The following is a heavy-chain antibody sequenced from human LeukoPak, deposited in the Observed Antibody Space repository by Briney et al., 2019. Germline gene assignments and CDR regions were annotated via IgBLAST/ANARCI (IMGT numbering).Heavy chain of an antibody. CDR1: GFTFSSYG. V-gene: IGHV3-33*01. CDR2: IWYDGSNQ. CDR3: ARGHYGDYVLDY. Sequence: GRSLRLSCAASGFTFSSYGMHWVRQAPGKGLEWVAVIWYDGSNQYYADSVKGRFTISRDNSKNTLYLQMNSLRAEDTAVYYCARGHYGDYVLDYWGQGTLVTVSS. D-gene: IGHD4-17*01. J-gene: IGHJ4*02.